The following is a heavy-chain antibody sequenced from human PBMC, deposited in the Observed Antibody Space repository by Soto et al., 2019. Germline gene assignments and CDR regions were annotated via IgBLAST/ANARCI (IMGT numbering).Heavy chain of an antibody. V-gene: IGHV1-2*04. CDR3: ARRAAAGGWYFDL. Sequence: QVQLVQSGAEVKKPGASVKVSCKASGYTFTGYYMHWVRQAPGQGLEWMGWINPNSGGTNYAQKFQGWVTMTRDTSISTAYMELSRLRSDDTAVHYCARRAAAGGWYFDLWGRGTLVTVSS. CDR2: INPNSGGT. D-gene: IGHD6-13*01. J-gene: IGHJ2*01. CDR1: GYTFTGYY.